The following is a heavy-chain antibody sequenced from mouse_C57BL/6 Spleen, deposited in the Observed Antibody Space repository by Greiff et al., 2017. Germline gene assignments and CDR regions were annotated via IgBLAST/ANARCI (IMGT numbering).Heavy chain of an antibody. V-gene: IGHV1-15*01. CDR1: GYTFTDYE. Sequence: QVQLKQSGAELVRPGASVTLSCKASGYTFTDYEMHWVKQTPVHGLEWIGAIDPETGGTAYNQKFKGKAILTADKSSSTAYMELRSLTSEDSAVYYCTRALYGYFDYWGQGTTLTVSS. D-gene: IGHD1-1*01. CDR2: IDPETGGT. J-gene: IGHJ2*01. CDR3: TRALYGYFDY.